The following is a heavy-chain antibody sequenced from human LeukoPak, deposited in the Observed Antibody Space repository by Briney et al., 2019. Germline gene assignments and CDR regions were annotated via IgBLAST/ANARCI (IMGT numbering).Heavy chain of an antibody. CDR3: ARSAYGETFDY. J-gene: IGHJ4*02. D-gene: IGHD4-17*01. CDR2: IYTSGST. Sequence: SETLSLTCTVSGGSISSYYWSWIRQPAGKGLEGIGRIYTSGSTNYNPSLKSRVTMSVDTSKPQFSLKLRSVTAADTAVYYCARSAYGETFDYWGQGTLVTVSS. CDR1: GGSISSYY. V-gene: IGHV4-4*07.